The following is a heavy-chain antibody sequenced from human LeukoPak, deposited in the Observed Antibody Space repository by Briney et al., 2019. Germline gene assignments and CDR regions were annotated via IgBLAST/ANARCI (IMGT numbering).Heavy chain of an antibody. D-gene: IGHD6-13*01. CDR3: AREGIGIAAAGAYYYYYYMDV. J-gene: IGHJ6*03. V-gene: IGHV3-20*04. Sequence: GGSLRLSCAASGFTFDDYGMSWVRQAPGKGLEWVSGINWNGGSTGYADSVKGRFTISRDNAKNSLYLQMNSLRAEDTAVYYCAREGIGIAAAGAYYYYYYMDVWGKGTTVTVSS. CDR2: INWNGGST. CDR1: GFTFDDYG.